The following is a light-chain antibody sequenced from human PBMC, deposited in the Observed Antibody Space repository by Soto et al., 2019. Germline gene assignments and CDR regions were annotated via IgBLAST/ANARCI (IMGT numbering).Light chain of an antibody. CDR1: QSISTS. Sequence: DIQMTQSPSSLSASVGDTVTITCRASQSISTSLNWYQQKPGKAPNLLIYAASSLQSGVPSRFSGSGSGTDFTLTISSLQPEDFATYSCQQLNPYLVTFGQGTKLEIK. J-gene: IGKJ2*01. CDR3: QQLNPYLVT. CDR2: AAS. V-gene: IGKV1-39*01.